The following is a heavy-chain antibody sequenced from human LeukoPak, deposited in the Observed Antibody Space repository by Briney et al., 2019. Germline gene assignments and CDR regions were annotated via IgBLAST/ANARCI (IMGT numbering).Heavy chain of an antibody. CDR3: ASSETVMTT. CDR1: GGSISSGAYY. V-gene: IGHV4-31*03. D-gene: IGHD3-16*01. CDR2: IHYSGST. J-gene: IGHJ5*02. Sequence: SQTLSLTCTVSGGSISSGAYYWSWIRQHPGKGLEWIGYIHYSGSTYYNPSLKSRVTISVDTSKKQFYLKVNSVTATDTAVYYCASSETVMTTWGQGTLVTVSS.